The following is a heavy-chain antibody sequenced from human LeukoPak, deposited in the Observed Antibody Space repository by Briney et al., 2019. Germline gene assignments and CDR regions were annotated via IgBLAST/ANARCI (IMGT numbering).Heavy chain of an antibody. D-gene: IGHD3-16*02. J-gene: IGHJ3*02. V-gene: IGHV3-21*01. Sequence: GGSLRLSCAASGFTFSSYSMNWVRQAPGKGLEWVSSISSSSSYIYYADPVKGRFTISRDNAKNSLYLQMNSLRAEDTAVYYCAREYDYVWGSYRYSDAFDIWGQGTMVTVSS. CDR1: GFTFSSYS. CDR2: ISSSSSYI. CDR3: AREYDYVWGSYRYSDAFDI.